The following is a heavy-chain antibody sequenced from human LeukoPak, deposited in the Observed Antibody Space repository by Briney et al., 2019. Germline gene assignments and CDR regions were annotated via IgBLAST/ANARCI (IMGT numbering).Heavy chain of an antibody. V-gene: IGHV4-4*07. D-gene: IGHD3-22*01. CDR3: ARCSYYYDSSGYYYGEYYYYMDV. J-gene: IGHJ6*03. Sequence: SETLSLTCTVSGGSISSYYGSWLRQPAGKGLEWIGRIYTRGSTNYNPSLKRRVTISVDTSTTQFSLTLSSLTAADTAVYYCARCSYYYDSSGYYYGEYYYYMDVWGKGTTVTISS. CDR2: IYTRGST. CDR1: GGSISSYY.